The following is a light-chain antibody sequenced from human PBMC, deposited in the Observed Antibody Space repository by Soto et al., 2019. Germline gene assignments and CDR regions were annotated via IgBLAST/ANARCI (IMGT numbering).Light chain of an antibody. CDR1: SSDVGGYNS. CDR3: SSFGGSDNVL. CDR2: AVI. Sequence: QSALTQPPSASGSPGQSVTISCTGTSSDVGGYNSVSWFQQHPGKAPKLMIYAVIKRPSGVPGRFSGSKSGNTASLTVSGLQAEDEADYYCSSFGGSDNVLFGGGTKVTVL. J-gene: IGLJ2*01. V-gene: IGLV2-8*01.